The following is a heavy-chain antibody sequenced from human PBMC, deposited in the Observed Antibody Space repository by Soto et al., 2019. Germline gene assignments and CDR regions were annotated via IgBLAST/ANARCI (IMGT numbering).Heavy chain of an antibody. D-gene: IGHD3-3*01. CDR2: IKSKTDGGTT. J-gene: IGHJ6*02. CDR1: RFTFSNAW. Sequence: LXLSCAASRFTFSNAWMSWVRQAPWKGLEWVGRIKSKTDGGTTDYAAPVKGRFTISRDDSKNTLYLQMNSLKTEDTAVYYCTTGGGAYYDFWSGYYRYYYGMDVWGQGTTVTVSS. V-gene: IGHV3-15*01. CDR3: TTGGGAYYDFWSGYYRYYYGMDV.